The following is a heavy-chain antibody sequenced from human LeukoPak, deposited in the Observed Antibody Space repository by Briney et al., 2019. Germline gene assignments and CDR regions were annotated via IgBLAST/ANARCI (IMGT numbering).Heavy chain of an antibody. Sequence: PGGSLRLSCAASGFTVSSNYMSWVRQAPGKGLEWVSLLYSGGNTYYADSAKGRFTISRDNSKNTLYLQMNSLRAEDTAVYYCATSNCSGGSCYPQYFQHWGQGTLVTVSS. CDR1: GFTVSSNY. CDR3: ATSNCSGGSCYPQYFQH. D-gene: IGHD2-15*01. J-gene: IGHJ1*01. V-gene: IGHV3-66*02. CDR2: LYSGGNT.